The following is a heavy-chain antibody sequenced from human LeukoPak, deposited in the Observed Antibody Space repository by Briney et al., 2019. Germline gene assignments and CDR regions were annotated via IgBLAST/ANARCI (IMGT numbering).Heavy chain of an antibody. CDR3: ARDYGGSSPFDY. D-gene: IGHD4-23*01. Sequence: GGSLRLSCAASGFTFSSYEMHWVHQAPGKGLDWVSYISSSGSTIYYADSVKGRLIISSDNAKNSLYLQMNSLRAEDTAVYYCARDYGGSSPFDYWGQGTLGTVTS. CDR1: GFTFSSYE. CDR2: ISSSGSTI. J-gene: IGHJ4*02. V-gene: IGHV3-48*03.